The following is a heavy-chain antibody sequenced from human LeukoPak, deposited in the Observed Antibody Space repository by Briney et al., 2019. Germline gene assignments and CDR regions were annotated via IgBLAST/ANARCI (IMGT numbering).Heavy chain of an antibody. J-gene: IGHJ4*02. CDR1: GGSISSFF. Sequence: SETLSLTCTVSGGSISSFFWAWIRQPPGKGLEWIGSMHYSGDTKYNPSLKSRVSLSIDTSKQQFSLRLSSVTAADTAVYYCARDLELERNRWNYFESWGQGTLVTVSS. V-gene: IGHV4-59*01. CDR3: ARDLELERNRWNYFES. CDR2: MHYSGDT. D-gene: IGHD1-1*01.